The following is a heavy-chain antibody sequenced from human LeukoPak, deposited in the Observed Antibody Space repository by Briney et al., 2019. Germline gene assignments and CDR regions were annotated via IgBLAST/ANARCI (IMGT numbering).Heavy chain of an antibody. CDR1: GFTFSSYA. CDR3: ANPHRSSGYYYLHY. J-gene: IGHJ4*02. Sequence: GGSLRLSCAASGFTFSSYAMSWVRQAPGKGLEWVSAISGSGGSTYYADSVKGRFTISRDNSKNTLYLRMNSLRAEDTTVYYCANPHRSSGYYYLHYWGQGTLVTVSS. CDR2: ISGSGGST. D-gene: IGHD3-22*01. V-gene: IGHV3-23*01.